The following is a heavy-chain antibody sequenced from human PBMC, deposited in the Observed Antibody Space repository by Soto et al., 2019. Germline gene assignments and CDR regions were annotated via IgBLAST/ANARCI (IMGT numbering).Heavy chain of an antibody. CDR3: AKKGTRFWRAPMDV. Sequence: EVQLLESGGGLVQPGGSLRLSCAASGFTFSSYAMSWVRQAPGKGLEWVSAISGSGGSTYYADSVKGRFTISRDNSKNTLYLQMNSPRAEDTAVYYCAKKGTRFWRAPMDVWGQGTTVTVSS. D-gene: IGHD3-3*01. V-gene: IGHV3-23*01. CDR2: ISGSGGST. CDR1: GFTFSSYA. J-gene: IGHJ6*02.